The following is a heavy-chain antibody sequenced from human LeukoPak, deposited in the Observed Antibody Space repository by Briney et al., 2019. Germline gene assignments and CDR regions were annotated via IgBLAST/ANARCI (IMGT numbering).Heavy chain of an antibody. CDR3: ARHASYFHSSPYAD. V-gene: IGHV4-59*08. D-gene: IGHD3-22*01. CDR1: PLSVTNYY. CDR2: IYYTGNT. Sequence: PSETLSLTCAVSPLSVTNYYWSWIRQPPGKGLEWIGYIYYTGNTNYNPSLKSRVTLSLDTSKNQFSLRLNSVTATDTAVYYCARHASYFHSSPYADWGQGTLVTVSS. J-gene: IGHJ4*02.